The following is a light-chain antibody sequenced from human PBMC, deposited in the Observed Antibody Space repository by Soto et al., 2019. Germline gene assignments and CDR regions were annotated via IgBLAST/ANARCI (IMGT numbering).Light chain of an antibody. CDR2: DVS. CDR3: TSYTSASTDVV. CDR1: SSDVGRYNY. V-gene: IGLV2-14*01. J-gene: IGLJ2*01. Sequence: QSALTQPASVSGSAGQSITISCTGTSSDVGRYNYVSWYQQHPGKAPKLMIYDVSNRPSGVSNRFSGSKSGNTASLTISGLQAEDEADYYCTSYTSASTDVVFGGGTKVTVL.